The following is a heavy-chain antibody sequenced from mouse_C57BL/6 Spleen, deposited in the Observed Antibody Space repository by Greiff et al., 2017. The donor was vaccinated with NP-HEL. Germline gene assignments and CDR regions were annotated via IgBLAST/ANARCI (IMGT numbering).Heavy chain of an antibody. J-gene: IGHJ2*01. Sequence: VQLQQSGADLVKAGASVKMSCKASGYTFTSYWMHWVKQRLGQGLEWFAETNPTNGRTYYNEKFKSKATLTVDKSSSTAHMLLSGPTFEDSAVYYWPRIKKIVATYFDYWGQGTTLTVSS. CDR2: TNPTNGRT. CDR1: GYTFTSYW. V-gene: IGHV1S81*02. CDR3: PRIKKIVATYFDY. D-gene: IGHD1-1*01.